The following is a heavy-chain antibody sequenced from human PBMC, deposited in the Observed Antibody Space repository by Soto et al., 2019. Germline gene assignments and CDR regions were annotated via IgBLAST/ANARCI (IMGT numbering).Heavy chain of an antibody. J-gene: IGHJ6*02. CDR2: TYYRSKWYN. CDR1: GDSVSSNSAA. Sequence: SQTLSLTCAISGDSVSSNSAAWNWIRQSPSRGLEWLGRTYYRSKWYNDYAVSVKSRITINPGTSKNQFSLQLNSVTPEDTAVYYCARDVEWEQPFKYYYGMDVWGQGTTVTVSS. D-gene: IGHD1-26*01. CDR3: ARDVEWEQPFKYYYGMDV. V-gene: IGHV6-1*01.